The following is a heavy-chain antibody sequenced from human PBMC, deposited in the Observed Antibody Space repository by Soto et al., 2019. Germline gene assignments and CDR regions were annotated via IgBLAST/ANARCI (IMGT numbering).Heavy chain of an antibody. D-gene: IGHD3-10*01. V-gene: IGHV1-8*01. J-gene: IGHJ5*02. Sequence: QGQLVQTGAEVKEPGAAVKVSCKASGYIFTSFHINWVRQVAGQGLEWMGWMNANSGDTGYAQRFQGRVSMTRNISTFTAYMELSSLKSDVTAVYYCAGGLGMVRGARRRWLDPWGQGTLVTVSS. CDR1: GYIFTSFH. CDR3: AGGLGMVRGARRRWLDP. CDR2: MNANSGDT.